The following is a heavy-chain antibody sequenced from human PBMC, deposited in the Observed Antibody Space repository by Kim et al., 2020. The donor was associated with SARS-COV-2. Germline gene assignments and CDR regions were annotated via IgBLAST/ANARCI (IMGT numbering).Heavy chain of an antibody. CDR2: IYYSGST. J-gene: IGHJ6*01. D-gene: IGHD1-26*01. CDR3: AREARSGSYFGYYYYGMDV. CDR1: GGSISSYY. V-gene: IGHV4-59*01. Sequence: SETLSLTCTVSGGSISSYYWSWIRQPPGKGLEWIGYIYYSGSTNYNPSLKSRVTISVDTSKNQFSLKLSSVTAADTAVYYCAREARSGSYFGYYYYGMDVWGKGPRSPSPQ.